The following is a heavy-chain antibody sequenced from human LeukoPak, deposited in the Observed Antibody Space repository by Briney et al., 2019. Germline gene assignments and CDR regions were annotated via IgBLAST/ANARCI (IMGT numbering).Heavy chain of an antibody. J-gene: IGHJ6*04. V-gene: IGHV1-2*02. CDR1: GYTFTGYY. D-gene: IGHD2-15*01. CDR3: ARDRQSVVVVAAQVYDV. CDR2: INPNSGGT. Sequence: GASVKVSCKASGYTFTGYYMHWVRQAPGQGLEWMGWINPNSGGTNYAQKFQGRVTMTRDTSISTAYMELSRLRFDDTAVYYCARDRQSVVVVAAQVYDVWGKGTTVTISS.